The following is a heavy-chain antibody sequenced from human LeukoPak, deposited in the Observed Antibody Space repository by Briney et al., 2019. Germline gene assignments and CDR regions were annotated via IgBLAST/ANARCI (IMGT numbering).Heavy chain of an antibody. Sequence: GGSLRLSCAASGFTFSTYSIHWVRQAPGKGLEWLSYISSSGTIIYYADSVRGRFTISRDNAKNSLFLQMASLRAEDTAVYYCAAYPQRGYSYGSDPYYFDYWGQGTLVTVSS. CDR2: ISSSGTII. CDR1: GFTFSTYS. V-gene: IGHV3-48*04. CDR3: AAYPQRGYSYGSDPYYFDY. D-gene: IGHD5-18*01. J-gene: IGHJ4*02.